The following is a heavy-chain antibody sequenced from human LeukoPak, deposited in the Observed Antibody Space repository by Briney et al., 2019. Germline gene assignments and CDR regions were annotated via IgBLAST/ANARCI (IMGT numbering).Heavy chain of an antibody. D-gene: IGHD3-9*01. CDR3: ARDHPYYDILTGYSNSYFDY. V-gene: IGHV4-61*01. CDR1: GGSVSSGSYY. J-gene: IGHJ4*02. CDR2: IYYSGST. Sequence: SETLSLTCTVSGGSVSSGSYYWSWIRQPPGKGLEWIGYIYYSGSTNYNPSLKSRVTISVDTSKNQFSLKLSSVTAADTAVHYCARDHPYYDILTGYSNSYFDYWGQGTLVTVSS.